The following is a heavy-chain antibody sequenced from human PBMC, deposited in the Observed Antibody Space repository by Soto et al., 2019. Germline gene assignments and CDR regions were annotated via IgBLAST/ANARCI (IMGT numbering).Heavy chain of an antibody. D-gene: IGHD1-1*01. CDR2: VSGGSGTT. CDR1: GFSYSTYG. CDR3: AKWNGYGDY. J-gene: IGHJ4*02. Sequence: EVQLLESGGGLVQPGGSLRLSCAVSGFSYSTYGVTWVRQALGKGLEWVSGVSGGSGTTHYADSVKGRFTITGDNSKNTVYLQMNSLRVEDTAVYYCAKWNGYGDYWGQGTLVTVSS. V-gene: IGHV3-23*01.